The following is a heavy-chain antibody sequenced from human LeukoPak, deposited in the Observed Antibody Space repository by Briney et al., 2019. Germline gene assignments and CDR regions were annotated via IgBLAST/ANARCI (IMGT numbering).Heavy chain of an antibody. CDR2: IPYDGSNT. D-gene: IGHD6-13*01. CDR3: TTRIAAAGTDY. J-gene: IGHJ4*02. Sequence: PGRSLRLSCAASGFSFSSYGMHWVRQAPGKGLEWVAVIPYDGSNTYYADSVKGRFTISRDNSKNTLYLQMNSLRAEDTAVYYCTTRIAAAGTDYWGQGTLVTVSS. CDR1: GFSFSSYG. V-gene: IGHV3-30*03.